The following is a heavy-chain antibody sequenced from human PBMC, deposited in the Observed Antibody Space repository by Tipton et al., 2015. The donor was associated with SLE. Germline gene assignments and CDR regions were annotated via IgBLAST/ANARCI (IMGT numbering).Heavy chain of an antibody. J-gene: IGHJ3*02. D-gene: IGHD4-23*01. Sequence: TLSLTCTVSGGSISRHYWSWIRQPPGKGLEWIGYIYYSGSTNYNPSLKSRVTISVDTSKNQFSLKLSSVTAAGTAVYYCARDTVGWYSGAFDIWGQGTMVTVSS. CDR3: ARDTVGWYSGAFDI. CDR1: GGSISRHY. CDR2: IYYSGST. V-gene: IGHV4-59*11.